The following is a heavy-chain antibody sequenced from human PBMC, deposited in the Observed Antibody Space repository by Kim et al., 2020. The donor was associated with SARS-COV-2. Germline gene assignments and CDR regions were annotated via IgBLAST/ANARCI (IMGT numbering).Heavy chain of an antibody. D-gene: IGHD5-18*01. J-gene: IGHJ6*02. CDR3: AKMGDTAMAASIYYGMDV. V-gene: IGHV3-30*02. Sequence: KGRCTISRDNSKNTLYLQMNSLRAEDTAVYYCAKMGDTAMAASIYYGMDVWGQGTTVTVSS.